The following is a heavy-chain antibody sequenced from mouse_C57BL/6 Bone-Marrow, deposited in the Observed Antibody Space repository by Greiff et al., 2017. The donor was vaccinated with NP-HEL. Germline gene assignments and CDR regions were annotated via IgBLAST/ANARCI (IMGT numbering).Heavy chain of an antibody. D-gene: IGHD2-1*01. Sequence: VKLMESGPELVKPGASVKISCKASGYTFTDYYINWVKQRPGQGLEWIGWIFPGSGSTYYNEKFKGKATLTVDKSSSTAYMLLSSLTSEDSAVYFCARVGGNYAFFDYWGQGTTLTVSS. J-gene: IGHJ2*01. CDR2: IFPGSGST. CDR3: ARVGGNYAFFDY. V-gene: IGHV1-75*01. CDR1: GYTFTDYY.